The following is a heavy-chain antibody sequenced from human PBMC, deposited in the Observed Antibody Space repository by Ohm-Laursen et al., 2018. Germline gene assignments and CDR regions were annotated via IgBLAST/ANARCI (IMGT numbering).Heavy chain of an antibody. J-gene: IGHJ2*01. Sequence: SLRLSCAASGFTVSSNYMSWVRQVPGKGLEWVSVIYSGGTTNYADSVKGRFTISRDNSKNTLYLQMNSLRAEDTAVYYCAKVGDIVVVLAAFFDLWGRGTLVTVSS. D-gene: IGHD2-15*01. V-gene: IGHV3-66*01. CDR2: IYSGGTT. CDR1: GFTVSSNY. CDR3: AKVGDIVVVLAAFFDL.